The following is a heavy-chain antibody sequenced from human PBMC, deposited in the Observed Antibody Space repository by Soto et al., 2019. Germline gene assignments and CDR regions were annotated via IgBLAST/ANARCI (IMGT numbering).Heavy chain of an antibody. CDR3: ARRSPRCTSTSCNFDY. CDR1: GGSISSYY. D-gene: IGHD2-2*01. J-gene: IGHJ4*02. CDR2: IYYSGST. V-gene: IGHV4-59*08. Sequence: SETLSLTCTVSGGSISSYYWSWIRQPPGKGLEWIGYIYYSGSTNYNPSLKSRVTISVDTSKNQFSLKLTSVAAADTAVYYCARRSPRCTSTSCNFDYWGRGTLVTVSS.